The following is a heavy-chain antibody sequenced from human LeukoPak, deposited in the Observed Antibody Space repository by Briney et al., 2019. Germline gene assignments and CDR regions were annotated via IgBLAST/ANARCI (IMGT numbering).Heavy chain of an antibody. Sequence: GGSLRLSCAASGFTFSSYAMHWVRQAPGKGLEWVAVISYDGSNKYYADSVKGRFTISRDNSKNTLYLQMNSLRAEDTAVYYCARDEFNYYGSGSYYNFDYWGQGTLVTVSS. CDR3: ARDEFNYYGSGSYYNFDY. J-gene: IGHJ4*02. CDR1: GFTFSSYA. V-gene: IGHV3-30-3*01. D-gene: IGHD3-10*01. CDR2: ISYDGSNK.